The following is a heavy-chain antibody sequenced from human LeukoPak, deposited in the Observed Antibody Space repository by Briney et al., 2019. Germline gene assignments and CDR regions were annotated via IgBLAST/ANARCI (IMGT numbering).Heavy chain of an antibody. CDR1: GGSISSGGYY. CDR3: ARITHKPFGEFNY. J-gene: IGHJ4*02. Sequence: SETLSLTCTVSGGSISSGGYYWSWIRQPPGKGLEWIGYIYHSGSTYYNPSLKSRVTISVDTSKNQFSLKLSSVTAADTAVYYCARITHKPFGEFNYWGQGTLVTVSS. CDR2: IYHSGST. V-gene: IGHV4-30-2*01. D-gene: IGHD3-10*01.